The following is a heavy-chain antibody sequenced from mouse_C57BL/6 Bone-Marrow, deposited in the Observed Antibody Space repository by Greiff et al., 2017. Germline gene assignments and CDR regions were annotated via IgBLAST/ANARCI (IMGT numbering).Heavy chain of an antibody. Sequence: VQLQQSGAELARPGASVQLSCKASGYTFTSYGISWVTQRTGQGLEWIGEIYPSSGNTYYNEKFKGQATLTADKSSSTASMELRSLTSEDSAVYFCVARWYFDVWGTGTTVTVSS. CDR1: GYTFTSYG. CDR3: VARWYFDV. V-gene: IGHV1-81*01. CDR2: IYPSSGNT. J-gene: IGHJ1*03.